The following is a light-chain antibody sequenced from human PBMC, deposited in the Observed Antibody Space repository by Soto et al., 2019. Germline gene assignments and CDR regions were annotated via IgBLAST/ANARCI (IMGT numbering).Light chain of an antibody. CDR1: SSDVGGYNY. J-gene: IGLJ1*01. V-gene: IGLV2-11*01. CDR2: DVS. CDR3: CSYAGSPYV. Sequence: QSALTQPRSVSGSPGQSVTISCTGTSSDVGGYNYVSWFQQHPGKAPKVMIYDVSKRPSGVPDRFSGSKSGNTASLTNSGLQAEDEADYYCCSYAGSPYVFGTGTKLTVL.